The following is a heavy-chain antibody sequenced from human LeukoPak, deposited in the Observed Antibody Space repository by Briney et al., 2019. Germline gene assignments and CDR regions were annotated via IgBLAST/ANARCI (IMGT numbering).Heavy chain of an antibody. CDR2: IYYSGTT. CDR1: GGSISSYY. Sequence: SETLSLTCTVSGGSISSYYWNWIRQPPGKGLEWLGYIYYSGTTNYNPSLKSRVTISVDTSKNQFSLRLSSVTAADTAVYYCARGSSDFWSAYPDYWGQGTLVTVSS. D-gene: IGHD3-3*01. CDR3: ARGSSDFWSAYPDY. V-gene: IGHV4-59*08. J-gene: IGHJ4*02.